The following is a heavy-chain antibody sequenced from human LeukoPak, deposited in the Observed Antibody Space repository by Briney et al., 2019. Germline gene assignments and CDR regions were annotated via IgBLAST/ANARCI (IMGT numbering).Heavy chain of an antibody. J-gene: IGHJ4*02. D-gene: IGHD4-17*01. CDR1: GGSISNSDYY. Sequence: SQTLSLTCTVSGGSISNSDYYWSWIRQSPGKGLEWVGYIYFNGYTYYSPSLRSRLAISMDTSKNHFSLNLTSVTAADTAVYYCARVANGDYFDFWGQGTLVTVSS. V-gene: IGHV4-30-4*01. CDR2: IYFNGYT. CDR3: ARVANGDYFDF.